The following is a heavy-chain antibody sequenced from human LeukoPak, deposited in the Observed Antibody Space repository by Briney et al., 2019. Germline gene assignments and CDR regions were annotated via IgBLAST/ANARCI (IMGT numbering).Heavy chain of an antibody. D-gene: IGHD5-12*01. J-gene: IGHJ6*02. CDR2: ITTSGTTI. V-gene: IGHV3-48*03. Sequence: GGSLRLSCAASGFTFSSYEMNWVRQAPGKGLEWVSYITTSGTTIHYADSVKGRFTISRDNAKNSLYLQMNSLRAEDTAVYYCARRRLDYFYYYDMDVWGQGTTVTVSS. CDR1: GFTFSSYE. CDR3: ARRRLDYFYYYDMDV.